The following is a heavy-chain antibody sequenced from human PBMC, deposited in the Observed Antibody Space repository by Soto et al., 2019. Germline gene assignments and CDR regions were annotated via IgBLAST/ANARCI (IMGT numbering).Heavy chain of an antibody. J-gene: IGHJ4*02. V-gene: IGHV4-34*01. CDR2: INHSGST. D-gene: IGHD4-17*01. Sequence: SETLSLTCAVYGGSFSGYYWSWIRQPPGKGLEWIGEINHSGSTNYNPSLKSRVTISVDTSKNQFSLKLSSVTAADTAVYYCARDSGDYGLGYWGQGTLVTVSS. CDR3: ARDSGDYGLGY. CDR1: GGSFSGYY.